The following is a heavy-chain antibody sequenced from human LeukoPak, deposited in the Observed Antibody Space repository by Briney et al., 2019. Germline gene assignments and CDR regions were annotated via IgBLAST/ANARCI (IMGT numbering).Heavy chain of an antibody. CDR1: GFAFSTYS. Sequence: GGSLRLSCAASGFAFSTYSMNWVRQAPGRGLEWVAYISSSSSGIHYSYYADSVKDRFTISRDNAKNSLYMQMNSLRAEDTAVYYCARDTLRSFDYWGQGTLVTASS. V-gene: IGHV3-48*01. CDR2: ISSSSSGIHYS. D-gene: IGHD2/OR15-2a*01. CDR3: ARDTLRSFDY. J-gene: IGHJ4*02.